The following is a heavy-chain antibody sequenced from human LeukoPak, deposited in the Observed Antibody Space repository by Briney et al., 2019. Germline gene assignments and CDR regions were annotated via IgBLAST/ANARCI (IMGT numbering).Heavy chain of an antibody. CDR1: GFTFSSYW. CDR2: IKQDGSEK. CDR3: ARDPDGYYYYYMDV. V-gene: IGHV3-7*01. J-gene: IGHJ6*03. Sequence: GGSLRLSCAASGFTFSSYWMSWVRQAPGKGLEWVANIKQDGSEKYYVDSVKGRFTISRDNAKNSLYLQMNSLRAEDTAVYYCARDPDGYYYYYMDVWGKGTTVTVSS.